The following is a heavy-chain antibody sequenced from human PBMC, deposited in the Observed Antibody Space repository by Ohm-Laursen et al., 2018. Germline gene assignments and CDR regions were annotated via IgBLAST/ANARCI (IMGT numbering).Heavy chain of an antibody. V-gene: IGHV3-9*01. J-gene: IGHJ4*02. D-gene: IGHD3-22*01. CDR1: GFTFHDYA. CDR2: ISWNGGSI. Sequence: SLRLSCAASGFTFHDYAMHWVRQAPGKGLEWVSGISWNGGSIGYADSVRGRFTISRDNAKNSLYLQMNSLRAEDTALYYCAKDSSGSAFDYWGQGTLVTVSS. CDR3: AKDSSGSAFDY.